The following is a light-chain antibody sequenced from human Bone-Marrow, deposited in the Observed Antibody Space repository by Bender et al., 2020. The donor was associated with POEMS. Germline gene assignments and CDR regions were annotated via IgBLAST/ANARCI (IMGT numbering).Light chain of an antibody. CDR2: EVN. J-gene: IGLJ1*01. V-gene: IGLV2-23*02. Sequence: QSALTQPASVSGSPGQSITISCTGTSSDVGAHNLVSWYQHHPGKAPKLMIYEVNFRPSWVSNRFSGSKSGNTASLTISGLQAEDEADYYCCSYAGSPTYVFGTGTKVTVL. CDR3: CSYAGSPTYV. CDR1: SSDVGAHNL.